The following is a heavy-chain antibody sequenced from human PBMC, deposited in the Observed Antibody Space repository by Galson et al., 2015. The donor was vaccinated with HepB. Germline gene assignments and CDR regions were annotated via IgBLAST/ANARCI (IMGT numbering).Heavy chain of an antibody. Sequence: SLRLSCAASGFTFSSYGMHWVRQAPGKGLEWVAVISYDGSNKYYADSVKGRFTISRDNSKNTLYLQMNSLRAEDTAVYYCAKSRSIPHAHGMDVWGQGTTVTVSS. D-gene: IGHD6-6*01. V-gene: IGHV3-30*18. CDR1: GFTFSSYG. J-gene: IGHJ6*02. CDR3: AKSRSIPHAHGMDV. CDR2: ISYDGSNK.